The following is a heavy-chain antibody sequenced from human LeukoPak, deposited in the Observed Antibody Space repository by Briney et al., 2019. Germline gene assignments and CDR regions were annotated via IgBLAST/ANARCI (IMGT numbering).Heavy chain of an antibody. CDR3: ARHLRKWDYYDSSGYYYVLGGLPLDI. V-gene: IGHV4-31*03. CDR2: IYTSGST. CDR1: GGSISSGGYY. J-gene: IGHJ3*02. Sequence: PSQTLSLTCTVSGGSISSGGYYWSWIRQHPGKGLEWIGYIYTSGSTNYNPSLESRVTISVDTSKNQFSLKLSSVTAADTAVYYCARHLRKWDYYDSSGYYYVLGGLPLDIWGQGTMVTVSS. D-gene: IGHD3-22*01.